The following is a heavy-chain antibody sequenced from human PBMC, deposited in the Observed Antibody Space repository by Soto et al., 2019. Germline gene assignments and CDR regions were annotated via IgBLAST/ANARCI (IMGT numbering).Heavy chain of an antibody. V-gene: IGHV4-31*03. D-gene: IGHD3-9*01. CDR3: ARNQRIYDILTGYYNGPFVP. CDR1: GGSISSGGYY. CDR2: IYYSGST. J-gene: IGHJ5*02. Sequence: SETLSLTCTVSGGSISSGGYYWSWIRQHPGKGLEWIGYIYYSGSTYYNPSLKSRVTISIDKSNNQFFLKLTSVTAADKAVYYCARNQRIYDILTGYYNGPFVPWGQGTLVTVSS.